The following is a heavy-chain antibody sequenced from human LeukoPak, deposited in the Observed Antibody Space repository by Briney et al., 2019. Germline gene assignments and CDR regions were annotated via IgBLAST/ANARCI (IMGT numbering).Heavy chain of an antibody. D-gene: IGHD1-26*01. Sequence: ASVKVSCKASGYTFTGYYLHWVRQAPGQGLDWMGWINPNSGGTTYAQNFKGRITMTWDTSISTAYMELSRLRSDDTAVYYCAREWELLRKYLYHWGQGTLVTVSS. V-gene: IGHV1-2*02. J-gene: IGHJ1*01. CDR2: INPNSGGT. CDR1: GYTFTGYY. CDR3: AREWELLRKYLYH.